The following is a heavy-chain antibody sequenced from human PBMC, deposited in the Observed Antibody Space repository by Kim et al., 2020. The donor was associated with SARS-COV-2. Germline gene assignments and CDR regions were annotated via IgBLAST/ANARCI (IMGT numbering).Heavy chain of an antibody. D-gene: IGHD3-10*01. CDR3: ANDVLLWFGEGSDY. Sequence: ADSVKGRFTMSRDNSKNALYLQMNSLRAEDTAVYYCANDVLLWFGEGSDYWGQGTLVTVSS. J-gene: IGHJ4*02. V-gene: IGHV3-23*01.